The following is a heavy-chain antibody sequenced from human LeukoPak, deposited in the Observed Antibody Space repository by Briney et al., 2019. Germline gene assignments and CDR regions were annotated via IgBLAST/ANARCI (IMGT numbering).Heavy chain of an antibody. CDR3: ARNVVGATSYWYFDL. J-gene: IGHJ2*01. D-gene: IGHD1-26*01. Sequence: SETLSLTCTVSGVSVSSGSYHWSWIRQPPGKGLEWIGYIYYSGSTKYNPSLKSRVTISLDTSKNQFSLKVISVTAADTAVYYCARNVVGATSYWYFDLWGRGTLVTVSS. CDR2: IYYSGST. CDR1: GVSVSSGSYH. V-gene: IGHV4-61*01.